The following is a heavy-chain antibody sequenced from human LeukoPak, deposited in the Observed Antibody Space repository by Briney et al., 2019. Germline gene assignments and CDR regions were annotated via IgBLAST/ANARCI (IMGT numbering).Heavy chain of an antibody. V-gene: IGHV1-69*05. Sequence: ASVTVSCKASGGTFSSYAISWVRQAPGQGLEWMGGIIPIFGTANYAQKFQGRVTNTTDESTSTAYMELSSLRSEDTAVYYCARCVATGGYYYYMDVWGKGTTVTVSS. CDR2: IIPIFGTA. J-gene: IGHJ6*03. CDR1: GGTFSSYA. CDR3: ARCVATGGYYYYMDV. D-gene: IGHD5-12*01.